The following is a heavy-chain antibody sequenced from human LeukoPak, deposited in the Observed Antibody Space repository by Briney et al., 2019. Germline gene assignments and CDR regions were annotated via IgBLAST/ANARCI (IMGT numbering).Heavy chain of an antibody. V-gene: IGHV3-21*01. CDR1: GFTFNNYS. D-gene: IGHD1/OR15-1a*01. Sequence: GGSLRLSCAASGFTFNNYSMNWVRQAPGKGLEWVSSISGSGVYISYADSVMGRFTISRDNAQNSLYLQMNSLRAEDTAVYYCVRDLTTTQKTFDIWGQGTMVTVSS. J-gene: IGHJ3*02. CDR3: VRDLTTTQKTFDI. CDR2: ISGSGVYI.